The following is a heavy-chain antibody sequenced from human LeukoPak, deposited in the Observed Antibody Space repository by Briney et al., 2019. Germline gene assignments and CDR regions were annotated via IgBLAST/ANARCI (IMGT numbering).Heavy chain of an antibody. J-gene: IGHJ4*02. V-gene: IGHV4-30-2*01. D-gene: IGHD3-22*01. CDR1: GGSISSGGYS. CDR3: ARYTYYYDSSGRFDC. CDR2: IYHSGST. Sequence: TLSLTCAVSGGSISSGGYSWSWIRQPPGKGLEWIGYIYHSGSTYYNPSLKSRVTISVDRSKNQFSLKLSSVTAADTAVYYCARYTYYYDSSGRFDCWGQGTLVTVSS.